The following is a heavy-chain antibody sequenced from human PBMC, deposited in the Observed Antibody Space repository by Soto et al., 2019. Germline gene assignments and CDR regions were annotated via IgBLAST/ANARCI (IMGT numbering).Heavy chain of an antibody. Sequence: EVQLVESGGGLVQPGGSLRLSCAASGFTFSSYWMYWVRQPPGKRLMWLSRINSDGISTTYSDSVKGRFTISRDNAKNTLYLQRNSLRAEDTAVYYCARAAQSYCSSSSRYGATYWYFYLWGRGTLVTVSS. D-gene: IGHD2-2*01. V-gene: IGHV3-74*01. CDR1: GFTFSSYW. J-gene: IGHJ2*01. CDR2: INSDGIST. CDR3: ARAAQSYCSSSSRYGATYWYFYL.